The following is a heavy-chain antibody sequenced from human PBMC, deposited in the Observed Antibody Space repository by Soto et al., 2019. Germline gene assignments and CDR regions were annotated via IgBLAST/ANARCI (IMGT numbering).Heavy chain of an antibody. CDR1: GGTFSSYA. D-gene: IGHD3-22*01. V-gene: IGHV1-69*01. Sequence: QVQLVQSGAEVKKPGSSVKVSCKASGGTFSSYAFSWVRQAPGQGLEWMGGIIPVFGATNYAQTFPCRVTISADASTSTAYRELSSLRSEDTAVYYCAVSSEWSYARRHLVITSVALYWGQGTLVTV. CDR3: AVSSEWSYARRHLVITSVALY. J-gene: IGHJ4*02. CDR2: IIPVFGAT.